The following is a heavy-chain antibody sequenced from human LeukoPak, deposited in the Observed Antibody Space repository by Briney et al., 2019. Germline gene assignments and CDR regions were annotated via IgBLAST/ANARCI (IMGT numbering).Heavy chain of an antibody. Sequence: LSGGSLRLSCAASGFTFSSYEMNWVRQAPGKGLEWVSYISSSGSTIYYADSVKGRFTISRDNAKNSLYLQMNSLRAEDTAVYYCANPTQQLVLSGPNGYWGQGTLVTVSS. CDR3: ANPTQQLVLSGPNGY. J-gene: IGHJ4*02. CDR1: GFTFSSYE. V-gene: IGHV3-48*03. D-gene: IGHD6-6*01. CDR2: ISSSGSTI.